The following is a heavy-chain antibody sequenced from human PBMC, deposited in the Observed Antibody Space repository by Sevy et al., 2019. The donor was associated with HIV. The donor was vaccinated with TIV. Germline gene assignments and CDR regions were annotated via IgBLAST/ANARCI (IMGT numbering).Heavy chain of an antibody. Sequence: GGSLRLSCAASGFTFDDYAMHWVRQAPGKGLEWVSGISWNSGSIGYADSVKGRFTISRDNTKNSLYLQMNSLRAEDTALYYCAKDNGGGAGTRGYYYYGMDVWGQGTTVTVSS. V-gene: IGHV3-9*01. CDR2: ISWNSGSI. J-gene: IGHJ6*02. D-gene: IGHD6-19*01. CDR1: GFTFDDYA. CDR3: AKDNGGGAGTRGYYYYGMDV.